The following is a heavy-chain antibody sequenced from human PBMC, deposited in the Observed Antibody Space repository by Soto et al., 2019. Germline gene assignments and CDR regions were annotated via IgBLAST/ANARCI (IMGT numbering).Heavy chain of an antibody. CDR1: GGSISSDNFF. CDR3: ARVAIACPSSSCYNHYYYSLDV. V-gene: IGHV4-30-4*01. D-gene: IGHD2-2*02. CDR2: IYYRGST. J-gene: IGHJ6*02. Sequence: SETLSLTCTVSGGSISSDNFFWSWIRQPPGEGLEWIGYIYYRGSTYYNPSLESRLTLLVDTSKNQFSLKLRSVTAADTAVYYCARVAIACPSSSCYNHYYYSLDVWGQGTTVTVSS.